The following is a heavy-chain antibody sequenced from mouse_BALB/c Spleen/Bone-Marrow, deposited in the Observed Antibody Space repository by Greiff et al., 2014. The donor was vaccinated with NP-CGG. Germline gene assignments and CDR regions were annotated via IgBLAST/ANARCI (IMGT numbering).Heavy chain of an antibody. V-gene: IGHV1S81*02. Sequence: VQLQQSGAELVKPGASVKLSCTASGYTFTSSFMYWVKQRPGQGLEWIGEINPGNGVTNFDEKFKSKATLTVDKSSSSAYMQRMRPTSEDVYFYDSSRNYEGNDFDYWGAGTSVTVSS. CDR1: GYTFTSSF. CDR3: SRNYEGNDFDY. D-gene: IGHD1-1*01. J-gene: IGHJ1*01. CDR2: INPGNGVT.